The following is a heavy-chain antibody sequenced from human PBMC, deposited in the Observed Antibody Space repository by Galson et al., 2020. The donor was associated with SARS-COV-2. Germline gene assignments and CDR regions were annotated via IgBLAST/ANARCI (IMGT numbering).Heavy chain of an antibody. CDR3: ARGLTEEITTGTAWFDP. J-gene: IGHJ5*02. CDR1: GGSISSGGYY. V-gene: IGHV4-31*03. D-gene: IGHD4-4*01. CDR2: IYYSGST. Sequence: SETLSLTCTVSGGSISSGGYYWSWIRQHPGKGMAWIGYIYYSGSTYYNPSLKSRVTISVDTSKNQFSLKLSSVTAADTAVYYCARGLTEEITTGTAWFDPWGQGTLVTVSS.